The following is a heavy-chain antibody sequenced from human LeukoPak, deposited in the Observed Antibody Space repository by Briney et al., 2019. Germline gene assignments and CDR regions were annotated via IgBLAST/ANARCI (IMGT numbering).Heavy chain of an antibody. CDR3: ARGRSMGYYYMDV. Sequence: KPSETLSLTCTVSGDSISSYYWSWIRQPPGKGLEWLGYIYYTGSTNYNPSLKSRVTISVDTSENQFSLKLTSVTAADTAVYHCARGRSMGYYYMDVWGKGTTVTVSS. J-gene: IGHJ6*03. CDR2: IYYTGST. CDR1: GDSISSYY. V-gene: IGHV4-59*01.